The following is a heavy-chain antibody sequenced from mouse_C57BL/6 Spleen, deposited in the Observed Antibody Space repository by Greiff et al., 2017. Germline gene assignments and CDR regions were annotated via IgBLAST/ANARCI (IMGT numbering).Heavy chain of an antibody. J-gene: IGHJ2*01. V-gene: IGHV1-61*01. Sequence: QVQLKESGAELVRPGSSVKLSCKASGYTFTSYWMDWVKQRPGQGLEWIGNIYPSDSETHYNQKFKDKATLTVDKSSSTAYMQLSSLTSEDSAVYYCARSTMVTTMDYWGQGTTLTVSS. CDR1: GYTFTSYW. CDR2: IYPSDSET. CDR3: ARSTMVTTMDY. D-gene: IGHD2-2*01.